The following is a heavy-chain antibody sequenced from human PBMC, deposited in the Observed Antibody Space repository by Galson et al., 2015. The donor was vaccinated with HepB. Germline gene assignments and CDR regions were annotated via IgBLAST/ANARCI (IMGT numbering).Heavy chain of an antibody. D-gene: IGHD6-13*01. V-gene: IGHV3-33*01. CDR2: IWYDGSNK. CDR3: ARESTSSSWYYRGYYYYYGMDV. CDR1: GFTFSSYG. J-gene: IGHJ6*02. Sequence: SLRLSCAASGFTFSSYGMHWVRQAPGKGLEWVAVIWYDGSNKYYADSVKGRFTISRDNSKNTLYLQMNSLRAEDTAVYYCARESTSSSWYYRGYYYYYGMDVWGQGTTVTVSS.